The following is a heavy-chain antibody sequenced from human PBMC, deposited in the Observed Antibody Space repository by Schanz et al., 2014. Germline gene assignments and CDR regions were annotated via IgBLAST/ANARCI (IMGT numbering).Heavy chain of an antibody. CDR1: GYTFTSYG. CDR3: ARGQNWDSVLMMERRWFDP. D-gene: IGHD2-15*01. V-gene: IGHV1-18*01. Sequence: QVQLVQSGAEVKKPGASVKVSCKASGYTFTSYGISWVRQAPGQGLEWMGWISAYNGNTKYAQKVQGRVTMTTETSTSTAYMELRSLRSDDTAVYYCARGQNWDSVLMMERRWFDPWGQGTLVTVSS. CDR2: ISAYNGNT. J-gene: IGHJ5*02.